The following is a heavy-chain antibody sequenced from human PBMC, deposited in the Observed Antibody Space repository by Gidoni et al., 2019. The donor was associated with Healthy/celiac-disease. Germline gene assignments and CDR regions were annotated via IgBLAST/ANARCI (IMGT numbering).Heavy chain of an antibody. D-gene: IGHD3-16*01. Sequence: EVQLVESGGGLVKPGGSLRLSCAASGFTFSSYSMNWVRQAPGKGLEGVSSISSSSSYIYYADSVKGRFTISRDNAKNSLYLQMNSLRAEDTAVYYCARGLEMEWGYFDYWGQGTLVTVSS. CDR3: ARGLEMEWGYFDY. CDR2: ISSSSSYI. CDR1: GFTFSSYS. J-gene: IGHJ4*02. V-gene: IGHV3-21*01.